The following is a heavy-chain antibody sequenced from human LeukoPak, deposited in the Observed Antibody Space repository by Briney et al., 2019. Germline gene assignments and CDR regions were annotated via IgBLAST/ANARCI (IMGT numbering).Heavy chain of an antibody. CDR1: GYTFTSYG. D-gene: IGHD6-19*01. CDR2: ISAYNGNT. V-gene: IGHV1-18*01. J-gene: IGHJ4*02. CDR3: ARDHGVAVAGTWGF. Sequence: AAVKVSCKASGYTFTSYGISWVRQAPGQGLEWMGWISAYNGNTDYAQKFQGRVTMTTDTSTSTVYMELRSLRSDDTAVYYRARDHGVAVAGTWGFWGQGTLVTVSS.